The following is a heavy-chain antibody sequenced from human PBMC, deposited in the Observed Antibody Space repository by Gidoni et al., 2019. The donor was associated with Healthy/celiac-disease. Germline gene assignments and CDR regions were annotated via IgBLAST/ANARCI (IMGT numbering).Heavy chain of an antibody. CDR2: ISSSGSTI. V-gene: IGHV3-11*01. CDR3: ARGEKNYDMLTGYYNPFDY. J-gene: IGHJ4*02. Sequence: QVQLVESGGGLVKPGGSLRRSFAASGFTFSDYYRSWIRQAPGKGLEWVSYISSSGSTIYYADSVKGRFTISRDNAKNSLYLQMNSLRAEDTAVYYCARGEKNYDMLTGYYNPFDYWGQGTLVTVSS. CDR1: GFTFSDYY. D-gene: IGHD3-9*01.